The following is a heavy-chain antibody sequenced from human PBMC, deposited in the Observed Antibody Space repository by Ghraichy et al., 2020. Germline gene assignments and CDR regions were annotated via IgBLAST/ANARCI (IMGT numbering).Heavy chain of an antibody. J-gene: IGHJ4*02. V-gene: IGHV3-23*01. CDR2: IGGSGVST. CDR1: GFSFRGFA. D-gene: IGHD2-21*02. Sequence: GESLNISCAASGFSFRGFAMIWVRQPPGKGLEWVSTIGGSGVSTYYADSVKGRFTISRDNSKSTMSLQVNSLRVNDTAVYYCAKAAYCGGDCGFSYYFDQWGQGTLVTVSS. CDR3: AKAAYCGGDCGFSYYFDQ.